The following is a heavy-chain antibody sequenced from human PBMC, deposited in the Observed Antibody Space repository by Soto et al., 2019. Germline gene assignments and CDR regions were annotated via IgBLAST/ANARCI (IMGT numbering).Heavy chain of an antibody. D-gene: IGHD2-15*01. CDR2: INPNGVNT. J-gene: IGHJ4*02. CDR3: ARRILPDYYYDS. CDR1: GYTVTNYF. Sequence: GASVKVSCKASGYTVTNYFMHWVRQAPGQGLEWMGMINPNGVNTAYAQKFQGRVTMTRDASTGTVDLELSSLTSEDTAVYYCARRILPDYYYDSWGQGTLVTVSS. V-gene: IGHV1-46*03.